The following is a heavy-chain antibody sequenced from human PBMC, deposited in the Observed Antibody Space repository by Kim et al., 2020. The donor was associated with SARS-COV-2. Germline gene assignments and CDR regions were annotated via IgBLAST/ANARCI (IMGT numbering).Heavy chain of an antibody. CDR3: ARQDSSGYYLLGALYYYYGMDV. D-gene: IGHD3-22*01. V-gene: IGHV3-7*01. J-gene: IGHJ6*02. Sequence: GGSLRLSCAASGFTSSGHWMTWVRQAPGKGLEWVANINQDGSEKYYVDSVKGRFTISRDNAKNSLCLQMNSLRAEDTAVYYCARQDSSGYYLLGALYYYYGMDVWGQGTTVTVSS. CDR2: INQDGSEK. CDR1: GFTSSGHW.